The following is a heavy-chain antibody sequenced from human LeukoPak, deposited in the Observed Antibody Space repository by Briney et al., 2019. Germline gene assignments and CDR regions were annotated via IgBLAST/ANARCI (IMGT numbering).Heavy chain of an antibody. CDR3: ADSPYGSGITDY. CDR1: GYTFTGYY. V-gene: IGHV1-2*02. CDR2: INPNSGGT. D-gene: IGHD3-10*01. Sequence: ASVKVSCKASGYTFTGYYMHWVRQAPGQGLEWMGWINPNSGGTNYAQKFQGRVTMTRDTSITTAYMELSRLRSDDTAVYYCADSPYGSGITDYWGQGTLVTVSS. J-gene: IGHJ4*02.